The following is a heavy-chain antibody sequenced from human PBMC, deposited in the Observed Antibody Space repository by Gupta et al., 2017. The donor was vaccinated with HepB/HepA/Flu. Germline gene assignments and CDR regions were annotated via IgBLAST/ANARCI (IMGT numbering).Heavy chain of an antibody. V-gene: IGHV3-48*02. Sequence: EGQLVEYGVDLVQPAGSLRFSCAASVVTFSSNSMHWVRQASGKGREWVLYISSSSSTSNYADYVKGRFTISIDNANNSLDWQMNRLRDEDTDVYHCARDDYGDYRGPGVGYWGQGTLVTVAS. CDR2: ISSSSSTS. D-gene: IGHD4-17*01. J-gene: IGHJ4*02. CDR1: VVTFSSNS. CDR3: ARDDYGDYRGPGVGY.